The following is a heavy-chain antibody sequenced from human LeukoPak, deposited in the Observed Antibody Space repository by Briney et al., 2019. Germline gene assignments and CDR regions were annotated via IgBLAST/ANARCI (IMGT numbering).Heavy chain of an antibody. CDR2: ISGSGGST. Sequence: GGTLRLSCAASGFTFSSYGMSWVRQAPGKGLEWVSAISGSGGSTYYADSVKGRFTISGDNSKNTLYLQMNSLRAEDTAVYYCAKGGAVYGSARSRGAFDIWGQGTMVTVSS. J-gene: IGHJ3*02. D-gene: IGHD3-10*01. CDR1: GFTFSSYG. V-gene: IGHV3-23*01. CDR3: AKGGAVYGSARSRGAFDI.